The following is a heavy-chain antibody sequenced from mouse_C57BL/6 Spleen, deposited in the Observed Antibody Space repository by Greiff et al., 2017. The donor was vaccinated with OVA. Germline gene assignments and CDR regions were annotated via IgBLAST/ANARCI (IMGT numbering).Heavy chain of an antibody. V-gene: IGHV1-74*01. CDR1: GYTFTSYW. CDR2: IHPSDSDT. J-gene: IGHJ4*01. Sequence: QVQLQQPGAELVKPGASVKVSCKASGYTFTSYWMHWVKQRPGPGLEWIGRIHPSDSDTNYNQKFKGKATLTVDKSSSTAYMQLSSLTSEDSAVYYGAIHSIYDDYGCYAMDYWGQGTSVTVSS. D-gene: IGHD2-4*01. CDR3: AIHSIYDDYGCYAMDY.